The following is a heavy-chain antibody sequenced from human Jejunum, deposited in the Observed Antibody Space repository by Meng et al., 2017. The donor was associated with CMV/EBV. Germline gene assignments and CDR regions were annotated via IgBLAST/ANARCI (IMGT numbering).Heavy chain of an antibody. J-gene: IGHJ2*01. CDR2: VGPGFDT. CDR1: GIIFSSYA. CDR3: AKHLRPGAVRYFDL. V-gene: IGHV3-23*01. D-gene: IGHD4/OR15-4a*01. Sequence: CAASGIIFSSYAMNWVRQAPGRGLEWVSTVGPGFDTYYGDSVQGRFTISRDDSKNTVYLQMNSLGAEDSAIYYCAKHLRPGAVRYFDLWGRGTLVTVSS.